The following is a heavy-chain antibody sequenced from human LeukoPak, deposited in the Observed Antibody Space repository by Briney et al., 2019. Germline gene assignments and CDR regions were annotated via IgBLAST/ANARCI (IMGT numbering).Heavy chain of an antibody. CDR3: AREVPSTFDY. V-gene: IGHV3-30-3*01. J-gene: IGHJ4*02. CDR2: ISYDGSNK. D-gene: IGHD6-6*01. Sequence: GGSLRHSCAASGFTFSSYAMHWVRQAPGKGLEWVAVISYDGSNKYYADSVKGRFTISRDNSKNTLYLQMNSLRAEDTAVYYCAREVPSTFDYWGQGTLVTVSS. CDR1: GFTFSSYA.